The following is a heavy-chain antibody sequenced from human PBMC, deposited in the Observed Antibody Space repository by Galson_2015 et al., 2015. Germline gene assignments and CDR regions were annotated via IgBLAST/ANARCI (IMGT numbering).Heavy chain of an antibody. CDR2: IYRSETT. J-gene: IGHJ4*02. D-gene: IGHD1-14*01. CDR3: ARAPSQGLTYDY. V-gene: IGHV4-4*02. Sequence: WSWVRQPPEKGLEWIGEIYRSETTNYNPSLKSRVTISVDKSKNQFSLKLSSVTAADTAVYYCARAPSQGLTYDYWGQGTLVTVSS.